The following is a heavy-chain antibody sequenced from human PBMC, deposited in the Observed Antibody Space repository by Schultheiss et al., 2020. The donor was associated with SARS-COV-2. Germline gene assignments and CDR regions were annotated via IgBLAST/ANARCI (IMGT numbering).Heavy chain of an antibody. Sequence: GGSLRLSCAASGFTFSSYAMSWVRQAPGKGLEWVAVIWYDGSNKYYADSVKGRFTISRDNSKNTLYLQMNSLRAEDTAVYYCAKPLYYYGSGRGGFFDYWGQGTLVTVSS. J-gene: IGHJ4*02. CDR2: IWYDGSNK. D-gene: IGHD3-10*01. CDR1: GFTFSSYA. CDR3: AKPLYYYGSGRGGFFDY. V-gene: IGHV3-30*02.